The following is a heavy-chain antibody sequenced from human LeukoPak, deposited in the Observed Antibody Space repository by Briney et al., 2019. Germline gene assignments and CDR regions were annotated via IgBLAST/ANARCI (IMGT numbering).Heavy chain of an antibody. J-gene: IGHJ4*02. Sequence: SETLSLTCTVSGGSISDISYYWGWIRQPPGMDLEWIGGIHYSGSTSYKASLKSRVTISVDTSKNQFSLDLSSVTAADTAVYYCAACPWGRGSCFFDYWGQGTLVTVSS. V-gene: IGHV4-39*01. CDR1: GGSISDISYY. CDR2: IHYSGST. CDR3: AACPWGRGSCFFDY. D-gene: IGHD2-15*01.